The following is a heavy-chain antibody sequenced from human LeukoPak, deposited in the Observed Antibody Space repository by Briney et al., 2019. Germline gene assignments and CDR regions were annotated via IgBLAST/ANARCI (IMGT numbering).Heavy chain of an antibody. Sequence: SVKVSCKASGGTFSSYAISWVRQAPGQGLEWMGRIIPILGIANYAQKFQGRVTITADKSTSTAYMELSSLRSEDTAVYYCARVFHFWSGYPGYGTDVWGQGTTVTVSS. V-gene: IGHV1-69*04. CDR3: ARVFHFWSGYPGYGTDV. J-gene: IGHJ6*02. CDR2: IIPILGIA. D-gene: IGHD3-3*02. CDR1: GGTFSSYA.